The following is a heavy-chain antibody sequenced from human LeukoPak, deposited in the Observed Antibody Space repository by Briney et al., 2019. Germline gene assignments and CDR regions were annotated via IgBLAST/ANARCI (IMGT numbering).Heavy chain of an antibody. J-gene: IGHJ5*02. CDR1: GYTLTELS. D-gene: IGHD4-17*01. V-gene: IGHV1-24*01. Sequence: ASVKVSCKVSGYTLTELSMHWVRQAPGKGLEWMGGFDPEDGETIYAQKFQGRVTMTEDTSTDTAYMELSSLRSEDTAVYYCATVYMTTVTTYNWFDPWGQGTLVTVSS. CDR3: ATVYMTTVTTYNWFDP. CDR2: FDPEDGET.